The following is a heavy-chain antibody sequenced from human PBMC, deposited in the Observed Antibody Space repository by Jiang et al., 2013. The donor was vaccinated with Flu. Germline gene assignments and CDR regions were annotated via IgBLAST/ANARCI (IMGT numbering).Heavy chain of an antibody. J-gene: IGHJ2*01. Sequence: LKPSETLSLTCAVYGGSFSGYYWSWIRQPPGKGLEWIGEINHSGSTNYNPSLKSRVTIPVDTSKNQFSLKLTSVTAADTAVYNCARRPINDMMPRGYFDLWGRGTLVTVSS. CDR3: ARRPINDMMPRGYFDL. CDR2: INHSGST. CDR1: GGSFSGYY. V-gene: IGHV4-34*01. D-gene: IGHD2-2*01.